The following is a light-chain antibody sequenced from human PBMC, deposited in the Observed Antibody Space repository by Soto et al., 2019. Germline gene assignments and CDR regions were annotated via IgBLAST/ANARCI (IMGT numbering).Light chain of an antibody. V-gene: IGKV3-15*01. CDR1: QSVSSN. CDR3: QQYNNWPPYT. CDR2: GAS. J-gene: IGKJ2*01. Sequence: DIVMTQSPATLSVSPGERATLSCRASQSVSSNLAWYQQKPGQTPRLLIYGASTRATGIPARFSGRGYGTEFTLTLSGLQSEDFAVYYCQQYNNWPPYTFGQGTQLQIK.